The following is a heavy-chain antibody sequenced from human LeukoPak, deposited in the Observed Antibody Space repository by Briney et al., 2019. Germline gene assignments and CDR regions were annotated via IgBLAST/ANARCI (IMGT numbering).Heavy chain of an antibody. D-gene: IGHD3-10*01. Sequence: SETLSLTCAVYGGSFSGYYWSWIRQPPGKGLEWIGEINHSGSTNYNPSLKSRVTISVDTSKNQFSLKLSSATAADTAVYYCARGGWFGEEKGMDVWGQGTTVTVSS. J-gene: IGHJ6*02. CDR1: GGSFSGYY. CDR3: ARGGWFGEEKGMDV. V-gene: IGHV4-34*01. CDR2: INHSGST.